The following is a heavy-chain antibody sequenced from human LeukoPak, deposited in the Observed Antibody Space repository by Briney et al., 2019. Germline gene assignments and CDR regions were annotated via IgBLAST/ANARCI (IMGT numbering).Heavy chain of an antibody. CDR2: ISYDGSIR. CDR3: ARDNQYYYDSSGYYKLAFDY. V-gene: IGHV3-30-3*01. D-gene: IGHD3-22*01. J-gene: IGHJ4*02. Sequence: PGGSLRLSCAASEFSFSNFAMYWVRQAPGKGLEWLAVISYDGSIRYYADSVKGRFTISRDNAKNSLYLQMNSLRAEDTAVYYCARDNQYYYDSSGYYKLAFDYWGQGTLVTVSS. CDR1: EFSFSNFA.